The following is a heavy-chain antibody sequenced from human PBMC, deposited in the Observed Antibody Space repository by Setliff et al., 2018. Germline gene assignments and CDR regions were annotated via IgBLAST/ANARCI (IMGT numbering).Heavy chain of an antibody. J-gene: IGHJ4*02. CDR1: GASINSLSW. CDR3: ASCRYQVPYDY. CDR2: VYDSGTT. D-gene: IGHD2-2*01. Sequence: SETLSLTCTVSGASINSLSWWSWVRQPPGKGLEWIGTVYDSGTTYYNPSLKSRVTIFVDTSKNQFSLNLNSVTAADTGVYYCASCRYQVPYDYWGQGILVTVSS. V-gene: IGHV4-39*01.